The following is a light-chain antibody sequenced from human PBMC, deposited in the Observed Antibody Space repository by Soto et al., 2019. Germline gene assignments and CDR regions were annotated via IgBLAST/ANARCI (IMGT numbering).Light chain of an antibody. V-gene: IGLV2-14*03. CDR3: SSYTTSNSLVI. CDR1: SSDVGGYNY. J-gene: IGLJ2*01. CDR2: DVS. Sequence: QSVLTQPASVSGSPGQSITISCTGTSSDVGGYNYVSWYQQHPGKAPKLMIYDVSNRPSGVSNRFSGSKSGNTASLSISGLQAEDEGDYYCSSYTTSNSLVIFGGGTKVTVL.